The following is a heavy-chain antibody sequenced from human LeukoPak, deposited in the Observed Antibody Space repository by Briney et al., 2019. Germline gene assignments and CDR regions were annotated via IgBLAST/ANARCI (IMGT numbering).Heavy chain of an antibody. V-gene: IGHV3-30*02. J-gene: IGHJ6*03. CDR2: IRYDGSNK. CDR1: GFTFSSYG. D-gene: IGHD2-15*01. Sequence: GGSLRLSCAAPGFTFSSYGMHWVRQAPGKGLEWVAFIRYDGSNKYYADSVKGRFTISRDNSKNTLYLQMNSLRAEDTAVYYCARDRGVDYCSGGSCSHYYYYMDVWGKGTTVTISS. CDR3: ARDRGVDYCSGGSCSHYYYYMDV.